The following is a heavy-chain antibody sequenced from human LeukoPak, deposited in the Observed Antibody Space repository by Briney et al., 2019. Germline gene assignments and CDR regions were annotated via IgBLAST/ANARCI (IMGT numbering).Heavy chain of an antibody. J-gene: IGHJ4*02. CDR2: ISYDGSNK. CDR1: GFTFSSYA. Sequence: GGSLRLSCAASGFTFSSYAMHWVRQAPGKGLEWVAVISYDGSNKYYADSVKGRFTISRDNSKNTLYLQMNSLRAEDTAVYYCARDYPPTLVFDYWGQGTLVTVSS. V-gene: IGHV3-30-3*01. CDR3: ARDYPPTLVFDY. D-gene: IGHD6-13*01.